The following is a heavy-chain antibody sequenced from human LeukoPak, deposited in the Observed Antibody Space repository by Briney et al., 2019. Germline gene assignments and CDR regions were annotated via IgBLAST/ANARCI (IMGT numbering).Heavy chain of an antibody. V-gene: IGHV4-39*07. D-gene: IGHD3-10*01. CDR3: ARDRITMVRGVISRTIDY. CDR2: INHSGST. Sequence: SETLSLTCTVSGGSISSSSYYWGWIRRPPGKGLEWIGEINHSGSTNYNPSLKSRVTISVDTSKNQFSLKLSSVTAADTAVYYCARDRITMVRGVISRTIDYWGQGTLVTVSS. J-gene: IGHJ4*02. CDR1: GGSISSSSYY.